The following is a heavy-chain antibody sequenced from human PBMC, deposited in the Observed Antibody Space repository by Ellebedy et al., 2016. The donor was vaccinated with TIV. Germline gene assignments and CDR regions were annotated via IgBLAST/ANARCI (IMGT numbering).Heavy chain of an antibody. CDR2: ISWNSGSI. CDR3: AKDMVVVATLYAFDI. Sequence: GGSLRLSCAASGFTVSRNYMTWVRQAPGKGLEWVSGISWNSGSIGYADSVKGRFTISRDNAKNSLYLQMNSLRAEDTALYYCAKDMVVVATLYAFDIWGQGTMVTVSS. D-gene: IGHD2-15*01. V-gene: IGHV3-9*01. J-gene: IGHJ3*02. CDR1: GFTVSRNY.